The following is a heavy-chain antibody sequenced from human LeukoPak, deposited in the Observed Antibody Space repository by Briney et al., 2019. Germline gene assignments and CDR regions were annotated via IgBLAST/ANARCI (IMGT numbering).Heavy chain of an antibody. CDR2: ISSSSSYI. Sequence: GGSLRLSCAASGFTFSSYSMNWVRQAPGKGLEWVSSISSSSSYIYYADSVKGRLTISRDNAKNSLYLQMNSLRAEDTAVYYCARDRRIAARPIDPWGQGTLVTVSS. CDR1: GFTFSSYS. V-gene: IGHV3-21*01. J-gene: IGHJ5*02. D-gene: IGHD6-6*01. CDR3: ARDRRIAARPIDP.